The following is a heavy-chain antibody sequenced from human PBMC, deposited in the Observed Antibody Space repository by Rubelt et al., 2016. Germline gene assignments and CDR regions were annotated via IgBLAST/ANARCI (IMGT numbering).Heavy chain of an antibody. CDR1: GYTFTSYA. CDR2: INAGHGNT. CDR3: ARMRGPYSSSGGEFDP. J-gene: IGHJ5*02. V-gene: IGHV1-3*01. D-gene: IGHD6-13*01. Sequence: QVQLVQSGAEVKKPGASVKVSCKASGYTFTSYAMHWVRQAPGQRLEWMGWINAGHGNTKYSQKFLGRVTITRDTSAGTAYMELSSLRSEDTAVYYCARMRGPYSSSGGEFDPWGQGTLVTVSS.